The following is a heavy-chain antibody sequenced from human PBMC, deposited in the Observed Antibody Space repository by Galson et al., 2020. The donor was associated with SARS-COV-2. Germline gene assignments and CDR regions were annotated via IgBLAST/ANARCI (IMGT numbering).Heavy chain of an antibody. J-gene: IGHJ5*02. CDR2: IYADGRT. V-gene: IGHV3-53*01. CDR1: GLAVNDNY. D-gene: IGHD3-10*01. CDR3: ARLLWYGESWGFDP. Sequence: GGSLRLSCAVSGLAVNDNYMAWVRQAPGKGPEWVSNIYADGRTYFADSVKGRFTISRDSSKNTVYLQVNSVRAEDTAVYYCARLLWYGESWGFDPWGQGTLVAVSS.